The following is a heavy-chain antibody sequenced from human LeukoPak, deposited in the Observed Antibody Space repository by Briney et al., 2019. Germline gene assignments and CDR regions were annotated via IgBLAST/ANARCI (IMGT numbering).Heavy chain of an antibody. CDR2: ISSSGSTI. D-gene: IGHD5-18*01. V-gene: IGHV3-48*03. Sequence: GGSLRLSCAASGFTFSSYEMNWVRQAPGKGLEWVSYISSSGSTIYYADSVKGRFTISRDNAKNSLHLQMNSLRAEDTAVYYCARDPSYGGVGWFDPWGQGTLVTVSS. J-gene: IGHJ5*02. CDR1: GFTFSSYE. CDR3: ARDPSYGGVGWFDP.